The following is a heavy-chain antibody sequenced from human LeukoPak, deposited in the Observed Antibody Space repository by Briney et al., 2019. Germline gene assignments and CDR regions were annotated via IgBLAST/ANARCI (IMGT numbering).Heavy chain of an antibody. J-gene: IGHJ6*03. CDR3: ARRLRGELLRYYYYYMDV. CDR1: GGSISSTRYY. Sequence: SETLSLTCTVSGGSISSTRYYWGWIRQPPGKGLEWIGYIYYSESTNYNPSLKSRVTISVDTSKNQFSLKLSSVTAADTAVYYCARRLRGELLRYYYYYMDVWGKGTTVTVSS. V-gene: IGHV4-61*05. CDR2: IYYSEST. D-gene: IGHD1-26*01.